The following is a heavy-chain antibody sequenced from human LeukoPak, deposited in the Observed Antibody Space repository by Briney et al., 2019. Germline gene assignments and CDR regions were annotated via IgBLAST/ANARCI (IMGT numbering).Heavy chain of an antibody. J-gene: IGHJ3*02. CDR3: ARLSSGWLSDAFDI. Sequence: PGGSLRLSCAASGFTFSSYWMSWVRQAPGKGREGGADIKQDGSEKNYVDSVKGGFTIPRDNAKNSLYLQMNSLRAEDTAVYFCARLSSGWLSDAFDIWGQGTIVTVSS. V-gene: IGHV3-7*03. CDR1: GFTFSSYW. D-gene: IGHD6-19*01. CDR2: IKQDGSEK.